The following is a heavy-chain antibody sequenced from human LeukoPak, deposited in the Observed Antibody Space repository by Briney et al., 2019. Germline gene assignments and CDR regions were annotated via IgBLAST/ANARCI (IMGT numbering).Heavy chain of an antibody. J-gene: IGHJ4*02. CDR3: ARDLGGLELRSY. D-gene: IGHD1-7*01. CDR2: INPRGTST. CDR1: GYSFTDHY. V-gene: IGHV1-46*01. Sequence: ASVKVSCKASGYSFTDHYMHWVRQAPGQGLEWMGVINPRGTSTIYAEKFQGRIIMTRDLSTTTDYMELSSLKSDDTAVYYCARDLGGLELRSYWGQGTLVTVSS.